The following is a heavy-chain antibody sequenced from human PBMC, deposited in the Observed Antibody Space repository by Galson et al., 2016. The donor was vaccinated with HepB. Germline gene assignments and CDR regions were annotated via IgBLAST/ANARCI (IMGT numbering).Heavy chain of an antibody. J-gene: IGHJ4*02. V-gene: IGHV4-39*01. D-gene: IGHD2-15*01. Sequence: SETLSLTCTVSGGSISTSPYYWGWIRQTPGKGLEWIASVHYSGSTYYNPSLKSRVTMSVDTSKSQFSLNLYSVTATDTAVYYCARHNVTRGYCSDGRCYSPSDYFDSWVQGTLVTVAS. CDR1: GGSISTSPYY. CDR3: ARHNVTRGYCSDGRCYSPSDYFDS. CDR2: VHYSGST.